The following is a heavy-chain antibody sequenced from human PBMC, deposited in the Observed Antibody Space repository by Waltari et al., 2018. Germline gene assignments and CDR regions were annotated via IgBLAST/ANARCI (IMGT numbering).Heavy chain of an antibody. CDR2: IYSGVSA. CDR1: GFAVGDNY. CDR3: ARGPPISAKWELCWFDY. V-gene: IGHV3-53*01. J-gene: IGHJ4*02. D-gene: IGHD3-16*01. Sequence: EVQVVESGGGLLQPGGSLRLSFAASGFAVGDNYISWVRQAPGKGLEWVAVIYSGVSAYYADAVKGRFTISRDSSENTFYLQMSSLRVEDTAVYYCARGPPISAKWELCWFDYWGQGTLVTVSS.